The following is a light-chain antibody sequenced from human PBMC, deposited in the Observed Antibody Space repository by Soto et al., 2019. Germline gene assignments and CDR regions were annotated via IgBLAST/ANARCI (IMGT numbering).Light chain of an antibody. Sequence: EIVLTQSPGTLSLSPGERATLSCRASQSVSSNYLAWYQQKPGQAPRLLIYGASTRATGIPDRFSGSGSGTDCTLTISRLEPDDFAVYYCQQFGSSSFTFGPGTTVDIK. V-gene: IGKV3-20*01. CDR2: GAS. CDR3: QQFGSSSFT. J-gene: IGKJ3*01. CDR1: QSVSSNY.